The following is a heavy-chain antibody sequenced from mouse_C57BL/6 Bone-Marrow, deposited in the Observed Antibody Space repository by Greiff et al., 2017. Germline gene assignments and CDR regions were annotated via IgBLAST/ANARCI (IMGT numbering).Heavy chain of an antibody. D-gene: IGHD2-4*01. Sequence: QVQLQQPGAELVKPGASVKLSCTASGYTFTSYWMHWVTQRPGQGLEWIGMIPPNSGSTNYNEKFKSKATLTVDKSSNTAYMQLSRLTSEDSAVYYCAKRMRSYYDCSWFAYWGQGTLVTVSA. J-gene: IGHJ3*01. V-gene: IGHV1-64*01. CDR3: AKRMRSYYDCSWFAY. CDR1: GYTFTSYW. CDR2: IPPNSGST.